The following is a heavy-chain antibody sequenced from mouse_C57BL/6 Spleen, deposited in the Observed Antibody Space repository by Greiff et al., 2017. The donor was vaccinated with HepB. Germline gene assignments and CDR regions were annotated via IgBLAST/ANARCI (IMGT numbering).Heavy chain of an antibody. V-gene: IGHV1-72*01. CDR3: AREDYYGSSWDY. CDR1: GYTFTSYW. Sequence: QVQLQQPGAELVKPGASVKLSCKASGYTFTSYWMHWVKQRPGRGLEWIGRIDPHSGGTKYNEKFKSKATLTVDKPSSTAYMQLSSLTSEDSAVYYCAREDYYGSSWDYWGQGTTLTVSS. CDR2: IDPHSGGT. D-gene: IGHD1-1*01. J-gene: IGHJ2*01.